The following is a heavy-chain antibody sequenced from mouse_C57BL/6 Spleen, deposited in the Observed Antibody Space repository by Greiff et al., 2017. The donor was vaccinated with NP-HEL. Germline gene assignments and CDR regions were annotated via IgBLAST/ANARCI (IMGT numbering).Heavy chain of an antibody. CDR1: GYTFTSYW. Sequence: QVQLQQPGAELVRPGSSVKLSCKASGYTFTSYWMHWVKQRPIQGHEWIGNIDPSDSETNYNQKFKDKATLTVDKSSSTAYMQLSSLTSEDSAVYYCARELLRPRWYFDVWGTGTTVTVSS. V-gene: IGHV1-52*01. J-gene: IGHJ1*03. D-gene: IGHD1-2*01. CDR3: ARELLRPRWYFDV. CDR2: IDPSDSET.